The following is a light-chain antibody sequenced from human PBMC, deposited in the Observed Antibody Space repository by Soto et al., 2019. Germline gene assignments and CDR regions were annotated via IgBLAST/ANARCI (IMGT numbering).Light chain of an antibody. V-gene: IGLV2-14*01. CDR3: SSYTSSTTDV. J-gene: IGLJ1*01. Sequence: QSVLTQPASVSGSPGQSITISCTGTSSDVGGYNYVSWYQQHPGKAPKLMIYDVSIRPSGVSHRFSGSKSGNTASLTISGLQAEDEADYYCSSYTSSTTDVFGTGTKLTVL. CDR1: SSDVGGYNY. CDR2: DVS.